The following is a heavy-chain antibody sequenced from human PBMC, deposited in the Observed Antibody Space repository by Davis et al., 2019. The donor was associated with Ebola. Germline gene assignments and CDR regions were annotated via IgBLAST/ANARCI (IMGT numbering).Heavy chain of an antibody. CDR1: GFPLRDYT. CDR2: IKQDGSEK. D-gene: IGHD5-12*01. J-gene: IGHJ5*02. V-gene: IGHV3-7*01. CDR3: AKNSGYGYLS. Sequence: GGSLRLSCVASGFPLRDYTMTWVRQAPGKGLEWVANIKQDGSEKYYVDSVKGRFTISRDNAKNSLYLQMNSLRAEDTAVYYCAKNSGYGYLSWGQGTLVTVSS.